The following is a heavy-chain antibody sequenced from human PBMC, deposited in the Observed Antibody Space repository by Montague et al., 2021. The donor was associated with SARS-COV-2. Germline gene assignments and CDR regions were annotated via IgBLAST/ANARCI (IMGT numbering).Heavy chain of an antibody. CDR3: ARVRYYGSGTSLGMDV. CDR1: SGSISSGGSISSGGYY. V-gene: IGHV4-31*03. Sequence: TLSLTCTVSSGSISSGGSISSGGYYWSWIRQHPGKGLEWIGYIYYSGSTSYNPSLKSRVTISVDTSKNQFSLKLSSVTAADTAVYYCARVRYYGSGTSLGMDVWGQGTTVTVSS. D-gene: IGHD3-10*01. CDR2: IYYSGST. J-gene: IGHJ6*02.